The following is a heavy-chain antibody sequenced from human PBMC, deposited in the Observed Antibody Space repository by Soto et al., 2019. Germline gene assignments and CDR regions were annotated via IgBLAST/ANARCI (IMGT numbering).Heavy chain of an antibody. J-gene: IGHJ6*02. V-gene: IGHV3-49*04. D-gene: IGHD6-19*01. Sequence: EVQLVESGGGLVQPGRSLRLSCTGSGCTFGDYGMTWVRQAPGKGLEWVGFIRSKTHGGTTEYAASVKGRLTIARDDSKNIASLQMNRLKTEDTAVYYCARSPGFSSGWGRGPYYSHGMDVWGQGTTVTVYS. CDR1: GCTFGDYG. CDR2: IRSKTHGGTT. CDR3: ARSPGFSSGWGRGPYYSHGMDV.